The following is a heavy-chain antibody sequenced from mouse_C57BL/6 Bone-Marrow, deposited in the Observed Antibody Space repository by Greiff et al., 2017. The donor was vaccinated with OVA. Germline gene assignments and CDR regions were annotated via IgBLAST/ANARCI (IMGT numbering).Heavy chain of an antibody. CDR3: ASYGYDEGVGAMDY. Sequence: QVQLQQPGAELVKPGASVKMSFKASGYTFTSYWITWVKQRPGQGLEWIGDIYPGSGSTNYNEKFKSKATLTVDTSSSTAYMQLSSLTSEDSAVYYCASYGYDEGVGAMDYWGQGTSVTVSS. CDR2: IYPGSGST. J-gene: IGHJ4*01. D-gene: IGHD2-2*01. V-gene: IGHV1-55*01. CDR1: GYTFTSYW.